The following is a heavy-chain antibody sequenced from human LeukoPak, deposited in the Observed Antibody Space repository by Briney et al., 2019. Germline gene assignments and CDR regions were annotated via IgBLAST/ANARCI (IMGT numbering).Heavy chain of an antibody. D-gene: IGHD3-22*01. Sequence: AGGSLRLSCAASGLTFSNYAMSWVRQAPGKGLEWVSAISDSGGSTYYADSVKGRFTISRGNSKNTLYLQMNSLRAEDTAVYYCAKDLVVVGYYFDFWGRGALVTVSS. CDR3: AKDLVVVGYYFDF. CDR2: ISDSGGST. CDR1: GLTFSNYA. J-gene: IGHJ4*02. V-gene: IGHV3-23*01.